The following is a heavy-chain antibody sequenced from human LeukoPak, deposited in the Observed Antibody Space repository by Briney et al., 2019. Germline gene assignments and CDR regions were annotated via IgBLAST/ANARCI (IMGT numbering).Heavy chain of an antibody. V-gene: IGHV3-74*01. CDR2: INSDGSST. Sequence: GGSLRLPCAASGFTFSSYWMHWVRQAPGKGLVWVSRINSDGSSTSYADSVKGRFTISRDNAKNTLYLQMNSLRAEDTAVYYCARDIEGYCSSTSCPARWFDPWGQGTLVTVSS. D-gene: IGHD2-2*01. CDR1: GFTFSSYW. CDR3: ARDIEGYCSSTSCPARWFDP. J-gene: IGHJ5*02.